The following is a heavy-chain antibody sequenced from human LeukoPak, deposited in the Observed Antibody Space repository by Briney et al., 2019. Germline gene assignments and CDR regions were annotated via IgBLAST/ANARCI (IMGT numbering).Heavy chain of an antibody. J-gene: IGHJ3*02. D-gene: IGHD3-22*01. Sequence: GASVKVSCKASGYIFTSYGISWVRQAPGQGLEWMGWISAYNDSTNYAQKLQGRVTMTTDTSTSTAYMELRSLRSDDTAAYYCARHYYDSSGYYLDAFDIWGQGTMVTVSS. CDR2: ISAYNDST. V-gene: IGHV1-18*01. CDR3: ARHYYDSSGYYLDAFDI. CDR1: GYIFTSYG.